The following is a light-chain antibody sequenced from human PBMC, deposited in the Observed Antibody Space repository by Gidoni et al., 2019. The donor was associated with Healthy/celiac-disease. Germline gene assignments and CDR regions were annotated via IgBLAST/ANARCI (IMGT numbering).Light chain of an antibody. CDR3: CSYAGSNRMV. CDR2: DVS. J-gene: IGLJ2*01. CDR1: SSDVGGYTY. Sequence: QSALTPPRSVSGSPGQSVTIPCTGTSSDVGGYTYVSWYQQHPGKAPKLMIYDVSKRPSGVPDRFSGSKSGNTASLTISGLQAEDEADYYCCSYAGSNRMVVGGGTKLTVL. V-gene: IGLV2-11*01.